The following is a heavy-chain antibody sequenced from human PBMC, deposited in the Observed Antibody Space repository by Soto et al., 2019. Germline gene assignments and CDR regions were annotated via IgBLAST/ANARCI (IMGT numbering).Heavy chain of an antibody. D-gene: IGHD3-3*01. CDR1: GGSISSGDYY. CDR3: ARWWSGSRQGFDP. Sequence: QVQLQESGPGLVKPSQTLSLTCTVSGGSISSGDYYWSWIRQHPEGLEWIGYIYYSGSTYYNPSLKSRVTISVDTSKNQSSLKLSSVTAAATAVYYCARWWSGSRQGFDPWGQGTLVTVSS. CDR2: IYYSGST. V-gene: IGHV4-31*03. J-gene: IGHJ5*02.